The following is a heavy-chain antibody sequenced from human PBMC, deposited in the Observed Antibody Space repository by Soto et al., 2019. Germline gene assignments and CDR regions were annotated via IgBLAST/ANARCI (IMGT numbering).Heavy chain of an antibody. V-gene: IGHV2-26*01. CDR2: IFSNDQR. J-gene: IGHJ5*02. D-gene: IGHD3-16*01. CDR1: GFSLSNARMG. CDR3: ARIVRIGDWFDP. Sequence: QVTLKESGPVLVKPTETLTLTCTVSGFSLSNARMGVSWIRQPPGKALEWLAHIFSNDQRSYSISLSNRLIVSKDTSKSQVVLTMTNMDPGDTGTYYCARIVRIGDWFDPWGQGALVTVSS.